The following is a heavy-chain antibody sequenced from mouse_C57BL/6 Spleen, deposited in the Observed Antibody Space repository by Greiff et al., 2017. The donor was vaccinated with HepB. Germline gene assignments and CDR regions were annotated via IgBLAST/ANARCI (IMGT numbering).Heavy chain of an antibody. CDR1: GYSITSGYY. Sequence: EVKLQESGPGLVKPSRSLSLTCSVTGYSITSGYYWNWIRQFPGNKLEWMGYISYDGSNNYNPSLKNRISITRDTSKNQFFLKLNSVTTEDTATYYCARTGTVAYWGQGTLVTVSA. J-gene: IGHJ3*01. V-gene: IGHV3-6*01. CDR2: ISYDGSN. D-gene: IGHD4-1*01. CDR3: ARTGTVAY.